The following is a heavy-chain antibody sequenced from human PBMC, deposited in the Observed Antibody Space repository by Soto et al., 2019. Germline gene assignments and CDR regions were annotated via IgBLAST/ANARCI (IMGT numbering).Heavy chain of an antibody. CDR2: INPNSGGT. CDR3: ARDRITIFGVGIPGELYYYGMDV. CDR1: GYTFTGYY. D-gene: IGHD3-3*01. J-gene: IGHJ6*02. Sequence: GASVKVSCKASGYTFTGYYMHWVRQAPGQGLEWMGWINPNSGGTNYAQKFQGWVTMTRDTSISTAYMELSRLRSDDTAVYYCARDRITIFGVGIPGELYYYGMDVWGQGTTVTVSS. V-gene: IGHV1-2*04.